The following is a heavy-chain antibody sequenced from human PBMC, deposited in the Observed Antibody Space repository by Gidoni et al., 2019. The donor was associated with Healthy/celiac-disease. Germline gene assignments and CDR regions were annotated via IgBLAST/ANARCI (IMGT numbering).Heavy chain of an antibody. J-gene: IGHJ4*02. CDR1: GFTFSSYG. V-gene: IGHV3-33*01. D-gene: IGHD5-12*01. CDR3: ARNHRLGGVATIPDY. Sequence: QVQLVESGGGVVQPGRSLRLSCAASGFTFSSYGMHWVRQAPGKGLEWVAVIWYDGSNKYYADSVKGRFTISRDNSKNTLYLQMNSLRAEDTAVYYCARNHRLGGVATIPDYWGQGTLVTVSS. CDR2: IWYDGSNK.